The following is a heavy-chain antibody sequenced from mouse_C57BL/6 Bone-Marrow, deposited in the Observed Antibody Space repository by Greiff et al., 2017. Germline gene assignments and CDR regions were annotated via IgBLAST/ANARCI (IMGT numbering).Heavy chain of an antibody. J-gene: IGHJ3*01. CDR2: IHPSDSDT. CDR1: GYTFTSYW. D-gene: IGHD2-1*01. CDR3: AIAGIYGKSEGFAY. Sequence: QVQLQQPGAELVKPGASVKVSCKASGYTFTSYWMHWVKQRPGQGLEWIGRIHPSDSDTNYNQKFKGKATLTVDKSSSTAYMQLSSLTSEDSAVXYCAIAGIYGKSEGFAYWGQGTLVTVAA. V-gene: IGHV1-74*01.